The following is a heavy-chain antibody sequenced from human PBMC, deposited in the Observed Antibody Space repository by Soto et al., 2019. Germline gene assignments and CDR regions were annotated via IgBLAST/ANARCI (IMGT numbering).Heavy chain of an antibody. CDR1: GGSIRSSTYQ. D-gene: IGHD1-1*01. CDR3: ARNRNWKVDY. V-gene: IGHV4-39*01. Sequence: SETLSLTCTVSGGSIRSSTYQWGWIRQPPGRGLEWIGSAYYSESTYYNPSLKSRVAVSVDTSKNQFSLKGTSVTAADTAVSYCARNRNWKVDYLVQGTMVTVSS. CDR2: AYYSEST. J-gene: IGHJ4*02.